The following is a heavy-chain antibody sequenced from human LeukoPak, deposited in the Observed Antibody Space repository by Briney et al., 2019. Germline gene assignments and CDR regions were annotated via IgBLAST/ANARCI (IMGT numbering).Heavy chain of an antibody. D-gene: IGHD6-13*01. V-gene: IGHV3-21*06. CDR3: AGMQYSSSWAAFDY. J-gene: IGHJ4*02. Sequence: KPGGSLRLSCAASGFTFSSCTMIWVRQAPGKGLEWVSSISSTSTYIYYADSVKGRFTISRDNAKNSLYLQMNSLRAEDTAVYYCAGMQYSSSWAAFDYWGQGTLVIVSS. CDR1: GFTFSSCT. CDR2: ISSTSTYI.